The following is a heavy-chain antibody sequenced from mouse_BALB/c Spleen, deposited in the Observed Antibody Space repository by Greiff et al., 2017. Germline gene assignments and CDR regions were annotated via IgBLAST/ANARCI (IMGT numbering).Heavy chain of an antibody. Sequence: QVQLQQPGAELVKPGASVKMSCKASGYTFTSYNMHWVKQTPGQGLEWIGAIYPGNGDTSYNQKFKGKATLTADKSSSTAYMQLSSLTSEDSAVYYCARDPAYWGQGTLVTVSA. J-gene: IGHJ3*01. V-gene: IGHV1-12*01. CDR2: IYPGNGDT. CDR1: GYTFTSYN. CDR3: ARDPAY.